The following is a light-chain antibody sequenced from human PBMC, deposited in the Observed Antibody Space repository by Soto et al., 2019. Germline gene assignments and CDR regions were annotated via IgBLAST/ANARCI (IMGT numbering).Light chain of an antibody. CDR1: QSVGIE. J-gene: IGKJ1*01. CDR2: DAS. Sequence: EKVMTQSPATLSVSPGERVTLSCRASQSVGIELGWYQQKPGQAPRLLIYDASTRAAGIPARFSGSGSGTEFTLTISSLQSEDFAVYYCHQYNDWPMWTFGQGTKVDVK. CDR3: HQYNDWPMWT. V-gene: IGKV3-15*01.